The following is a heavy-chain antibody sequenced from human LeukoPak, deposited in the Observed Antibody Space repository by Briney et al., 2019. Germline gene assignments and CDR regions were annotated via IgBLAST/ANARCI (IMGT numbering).Heavy chain of an antibody. J-gene: IGHJ4*02. D-gene: IGHD2-15*01. V-gene: IGHV1-2*06. CDR1: GYTFTDYY. Sequence: ASVKVSCKASGYTFTDYYMHWVRQAPGQGLEWMGRINPNSGDTSFAQKFRGRVTMTRDTSVNTAYMELGRLTSDDTAIYYCARDSRVADDYWGQGTLVTVFS. CDR3: ARDSRVADDY. CDR2: INPNSGDT.